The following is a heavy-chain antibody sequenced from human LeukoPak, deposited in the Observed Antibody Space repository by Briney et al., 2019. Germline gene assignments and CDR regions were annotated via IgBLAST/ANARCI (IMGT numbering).Heavy chain of an antibody. CDR2: IIPIFGTA. CDR3: ARDLGDGYVDDY. J-gene: IGHJ4*02. D-gene: IGHD5-24*01. CDR1: GGTFSSYA. Sequence: ASVEVSCKASGGTFSSYAISWVRQAPGQGLEWMGGIIPIFGTANYAQKFQGRVTITADESTSTAYMELSSLRSEDTAVYYCARDLGDGYVDDYWGQGTLVTVSS. V-gene: IGHV1-69*13.